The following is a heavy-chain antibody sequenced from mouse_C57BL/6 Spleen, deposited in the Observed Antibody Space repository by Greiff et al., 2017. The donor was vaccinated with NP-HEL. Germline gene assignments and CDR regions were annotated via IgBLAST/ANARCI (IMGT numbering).Heavy chain of an antibody. CDR3: ARHEYGNYAMDY. CDR2: FYPGSGST. V-gene: IGHV1-62-2*01. Sequence: QVQLQQSGAELVKPGASVKLSCKASGYTFTEYTIHWVKQRSGQGLEWIGWFYPGSGSTKYHEKFKDKATLTADKSTSADYMELSRLTSEDSAVYFCARHEYGNYAMDYWGQGTSVTVSS. J-gene: IGHJ4*01. CDR1: GYTFTEYT. D-gene: IGHD2-1*01.